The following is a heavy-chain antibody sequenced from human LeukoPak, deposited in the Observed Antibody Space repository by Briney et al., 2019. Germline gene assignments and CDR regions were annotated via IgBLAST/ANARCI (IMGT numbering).Heavy chain of an antibody. CDR1: GYTFTSYD. V-gene: IGHV1-8*01. CDR2: MNPNSGNT. J-gene: IGHJ4*02. CDR3: AREFGRPITMVRGVMDY. D-gene: IGHD3-10*01. Sequence: GASVKVSCKASGYTFTSYDINWVRQATGQGLGWMGWMNPNSGNTGYAQKFQGRVTMTTDTSTSTAYMELRSLRSDDTAVYYCAREFGRPITMVRGVMDYWGQGTLVTVSS.